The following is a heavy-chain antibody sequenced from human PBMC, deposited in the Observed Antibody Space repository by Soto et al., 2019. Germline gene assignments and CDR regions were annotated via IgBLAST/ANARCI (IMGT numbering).Heavy chain of an antibody. V-gene: IGHV4-34*01. CDR1: GGSFSGYY. Sequence: QVQLQQWGAGLLKPSETLSLTCAVYGGSFSGYYWSWIRQPPGKGLEWIGEINHSGSTNYNPSLNSRVPISGGTSQNQFSLKLSSVTAADTAVYYCARDRFRYYGSGSRYMDVWGKGTTVTVSS. CDR3: ARDRFRYYGSGSRYMDV. CDR2: INHSGST. D-gene: IGHD3-10*01. J-gene: IGHJ6*03.